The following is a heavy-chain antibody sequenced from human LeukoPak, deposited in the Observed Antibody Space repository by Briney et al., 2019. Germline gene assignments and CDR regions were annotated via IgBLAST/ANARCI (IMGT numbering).Heavy chain of an antibody. J-gene: IGHJ4*02. D-gene: IGHD2-15*01. CDR2: ISSSSSTI. CDR3: AVYCSGGSCYFDY. V-gene: IGHV3-48*04. CDR1: GFTFSTNS. Sequence: PGGSLRLSCKASGFTFSTNSMNWVRQAPGKGLEWVSYISSSSSTIYYADSVKGRFTISRDNAKNSLYLQMNSLRAEDTAVYYCAVYCSGGSCYFDYWGQGTLVTVSS.